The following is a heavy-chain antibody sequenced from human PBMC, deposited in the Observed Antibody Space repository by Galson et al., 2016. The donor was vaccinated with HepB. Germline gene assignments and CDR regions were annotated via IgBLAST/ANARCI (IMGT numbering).Heavy chain of an antibody. CDR1: GDSISSNNYY. Sequence: ETLSLTCAVSGDSISSNNYYWGWIRQPPGKGLEWIGSIFYTGITYYNPSLKSRVTVSGDTANNHIILKLRSVTAADTSVSFYARQERWTPLPVRVDPWGQGILVIVSA. V-gene: IGHV4-39*02. CDR3: ARQERWTPLPVRVDP. D-gene: IGHD5-24*01. CDR2: IFYTGIT. J-gene: IGHJ5*02.